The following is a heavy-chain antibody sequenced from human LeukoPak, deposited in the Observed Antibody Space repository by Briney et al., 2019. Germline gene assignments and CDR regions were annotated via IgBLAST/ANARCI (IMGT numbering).Heavy chain of an antibody. J-gene: IGHJ4*02. Sequence: ASVKVSCKASGYTFTSHHINWVRQAAGQGLEWMGWMNPNSDNTAYAQKFQGRVTMTWDTSINTAYMELGSLRSEDTAVYYCARGRPTNLGGIYWGQGTLVTVSS. CDR2: MNPNSDNT. CDR1: GYTFTSHH. D-gene: IGHD7-27*01. CDR3: ARGRPTNLGGIY. V-gene: IGHV1-8*02.